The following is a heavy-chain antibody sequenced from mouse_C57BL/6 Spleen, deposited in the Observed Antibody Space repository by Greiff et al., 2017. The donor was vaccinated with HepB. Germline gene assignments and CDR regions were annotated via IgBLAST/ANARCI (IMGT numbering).Heavy chain of an antibody. V-gene: IGHV1-59*01. CDR3: ARHGPYFDY. J-gene: IGHJ2*01. CDR2: IDPSDSYT. Sequence: VQLQQPGAELVRPGTSVKLSCKASGYTFTSYWMHWVKQRPGQGLEWIGVIDPSDSYTNYNQKFKGKATLTVDTSSSTAYMQLSSLTSEDSAVYYCARHGPYFDYWGQGTTLTVSS. CDR1: GYTFTSYW. D-gene: IGHD1-1*02.